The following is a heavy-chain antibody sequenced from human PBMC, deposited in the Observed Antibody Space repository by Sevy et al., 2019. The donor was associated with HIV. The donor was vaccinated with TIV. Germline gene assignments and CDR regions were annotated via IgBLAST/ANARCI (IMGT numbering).Heavy chain of an antibody. J-gene: IGHJ6*02. Sequence: GGSLRLSCVGSGFIFDDYGMHWVRQAPGKGLEWVALISHDGGKKYYADSVKGRFTISRDNFKNTLYLQMNTLRHDDTAAYFGTKDPPVYGDFPYGMDVWGQGTTVTVSS. V-gene: IGHV3-30*18. CDR1: GFIFDDYG. D-gene: IGHD4-17*01. CDR2: ISHDGGKK. CDR3: TKDPPVYGDFPYGMDV.